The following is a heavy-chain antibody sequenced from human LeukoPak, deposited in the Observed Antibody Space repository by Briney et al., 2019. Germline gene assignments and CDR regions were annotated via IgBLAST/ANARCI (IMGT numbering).Heavy chain of an antibody. CDR2: IYYSGST. Sequence: SETLSLTCTVSGGPISSYYWSWIRQPPGKGLEWIGYIYYSGSTNYNPSLKSRVTISVDTSKNQFSLKLSSVTAADTAVYYCARAGIVGAPGGAFDIWGQGTMVTVSP. CDR1: GGPISSYY. V-gene: IGHV4-59*01. J-gene: IGHJ3*02. CDR3: ARAGIVGAPGGAFDI. D-gene: IGHD1-26*01.